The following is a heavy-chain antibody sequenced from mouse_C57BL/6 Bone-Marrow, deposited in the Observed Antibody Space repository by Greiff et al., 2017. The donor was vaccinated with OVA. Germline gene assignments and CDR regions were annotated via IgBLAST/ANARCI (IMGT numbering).Heavy chain of an antibody. CDR1: GFTFNTYA. V-gene: IGHV10-3*01. D-gene: IGHD2-2*01. CDR2: IRSKSSNYAT. Sequence: EVQLVESGGGLVQPKGSLKLSCAASGFTFNTYAMHWVRQAPGKGLEWVARIRSKSSNYATYYADSVKDRFTISRDDSQSMLYLQMNNLKTEDTAMYYCVRDRTYGYDGYFDVWGTGTTVTVSS. J-gene: IGHJ1*03. CDR3: VRDRTYGYDGYFDV.